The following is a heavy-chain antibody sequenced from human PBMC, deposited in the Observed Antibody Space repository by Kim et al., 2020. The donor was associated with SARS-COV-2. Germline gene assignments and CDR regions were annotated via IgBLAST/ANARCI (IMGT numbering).Heavy chain of an antibody. V-gene: IGHV1-69*13. D-gene: IGHD6-19*01. J-gene: IGHJ6*02. CDR3: ARGGGIAVAGFYGMDV. CDR1: GGTFSSYA. CDR2: IIPIFGTA. Sequence: SVKVSCKASGGTFSSYAISWVRQAPGQGLEWMGGIIPIFGTANYAQKFQGRVTITADESTSTAYMELSSLRSEDTAVYYCARGGGIAVAGFYGMDVWGQGTTVTVSS.